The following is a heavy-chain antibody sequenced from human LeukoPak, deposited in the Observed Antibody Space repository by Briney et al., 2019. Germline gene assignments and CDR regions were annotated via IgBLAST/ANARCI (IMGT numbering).Heavy chain of an antibody. J-gene: IGHJ3*02. D-gene: IGHD3-22*01. CDR3: ASRYYYDSSGYHFGDAFDI. CDR2: IFPGDSDT. CDR1: GYSFTSYW. V-gene: IGHV5-51*01. Sequence: GESLKTSCKGSGYSFTSYWIGWVRQMPGKGLEWMGIIFPGDSDTRYSPSFQGQVTISADKSISTAYLQWSSLKASDTAMYYCASRYYYDSSGYHFGDAFDIWGQGTMDTVSS.